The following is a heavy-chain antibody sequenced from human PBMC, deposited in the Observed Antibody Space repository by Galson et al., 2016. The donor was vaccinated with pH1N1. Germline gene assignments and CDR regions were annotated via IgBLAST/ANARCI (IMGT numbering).Heavy chain of an antibody. CDR3: ARDQNWNLDH. Sequence: SVKVSCKASGYTFTTFGISWVRQAPGKGLEWLGWISTSKGNTKNAQRLLDRVTMTRDTSTSTVFMELTSLRSDDTAIYYCARDQNWNLDHWGQGTLVTVSS. CDR2: ISTSKGNT. J-gene: IGHJ5*02. V-gene: IGHV1-18*01. CDR1: GYTFTTFG. D-gene: IGHD1-1*01.